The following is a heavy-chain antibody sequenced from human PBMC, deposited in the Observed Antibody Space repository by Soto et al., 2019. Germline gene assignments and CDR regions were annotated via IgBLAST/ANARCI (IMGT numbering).Heavy chain of an antibody. Sequence: GESLKISCKGSGYSFTSYWIGWVRQMPGKGLEWMGIIYPGDSDTRYSPSFQGQVTISADKSISTAYLQWSSLKASDTAMYYCARSPSPLNIVVVVAATYFDYWGQGTLVTVSS. CDR2: IYPGDSDT. D-gene: IGHD2-15*01. V-gene: IGHV5-51*01. J-gene: IGHJ4*02. CDR1: GYSFTSYW. CDR3: ARSPSPLNIVVVVAATYFDY.